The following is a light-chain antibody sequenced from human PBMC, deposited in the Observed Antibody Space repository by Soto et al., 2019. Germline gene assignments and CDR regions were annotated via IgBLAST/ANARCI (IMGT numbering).Light chain of an antibody. Sequence: EIVLTQSPGTLSLSPGERATLSCRASQSVSNNYLAWYQQKPGQAPRLLIYGASSRATGIPDRFSGIGSGTDFTLTISRLEPEDFAVYYCNHYGSSPRWTFGQGTKLEIK. CDR3: NHYGSSPRWT. CDR2: GAS. J-gene: IGKJ2*02. CDR1: QSVSNNY. V-gene: IGKV3-20*01.